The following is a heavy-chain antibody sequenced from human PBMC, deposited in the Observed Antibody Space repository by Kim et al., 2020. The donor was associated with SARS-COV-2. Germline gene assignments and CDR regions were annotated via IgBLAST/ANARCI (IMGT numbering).Heavy chain of an antibody. V-gene: IGHV4-39*01. CDR2: MYYTGRT. D-gene: IGHD3-10*01. CDR3: ARQTSLGFGDDNDC. Sequence: SETLSLTCTVSGGSISSSRYYWGWVRQPPGKELEWIATMYYTGRTYYNPSLESRVTLSVDTSKNGVSLKLTSVTAADTAVYYCARQTSLGFGDDNDCWG. CDR1: GGSISSSRYY. J-gene: IGHJ4*01.